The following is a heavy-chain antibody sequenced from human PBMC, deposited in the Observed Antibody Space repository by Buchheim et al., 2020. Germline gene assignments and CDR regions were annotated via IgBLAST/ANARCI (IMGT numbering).Heavy chain of an antibody. CDR1: GFTFSSYS. CDR3: ARDKDLLDV. Sequence: EVQLVESGGGLVKPGGSLRLSCAASGFTFSSYSMNWVRQAPGKGLEWVSSISSSSTYMYYADSVKGRFTISRDNAKNSLYLQMNSLRAEDTAVFYCARDKDLLDVWGQGTT. CDR2: ISSSSTYM. V-gene: IGHV3-21*01. J-gene: IGHJ6*02.